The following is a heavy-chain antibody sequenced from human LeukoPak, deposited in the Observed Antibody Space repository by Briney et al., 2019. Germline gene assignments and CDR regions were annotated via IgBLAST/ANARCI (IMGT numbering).Heavy chain of an antibody. CDR1: GYTFTGYY. Sequence: ASVKVSCKASGYTFTGYYMHWVRQAPGQGLEWMGWINPNSGGTNYAQKFQGRVTMTRDTSISTAYMELSRLRSDDTAVYYCARDSSSSWTTVDYWGQGTLVTVS. V-gene: IGHV1-2*02. CDR2: INPNSGGT. J-gene: IGHJ4*02. D-gene: IGHD6-13*01. CDR3: ARDSSSSWTTVDY.